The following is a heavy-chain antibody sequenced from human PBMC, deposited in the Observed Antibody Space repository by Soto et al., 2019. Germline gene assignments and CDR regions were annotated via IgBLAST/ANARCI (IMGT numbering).Heavy chain of an antibody. CDR2: IKQDGSEK. D-gene: IGHD5-18*01. V-gene: IGHV3-7*03. CDR1: GFTFSSYW. J-gene: IGHJ6*02. Sequence: EVQLVESGGGLAQPRGSLRLSCAASGFTFSSYWMSWVRQAPGKGLEWVANIKQDGSEKYYVDSVKGRFTISRDNAKNSLYLQMNSLRAEDTAVYYCARESRGYSYGFRDYYYYGMDVWGQGTTVTVSS. CDR3: ARESRGYSYGFRDYYYYGMDV.